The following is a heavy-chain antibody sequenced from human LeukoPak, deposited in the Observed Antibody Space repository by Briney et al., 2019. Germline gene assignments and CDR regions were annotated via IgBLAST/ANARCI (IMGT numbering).Heavy chain of an antibody. CDR1: GGSINNYH. V-gene: IGHV4-59*08. CDR2: IYYSGST. Sequence: SETLSLTCTVSGGSINNYHWSWIRQPPGKGLEWIGYIYYSGSTSYNPSLKSRVTISVDTSKNQFSLKLSSVTAADTAVYYCARPQEGYSYGYGYWGEGTLVTVSS. J-gene: IGHJ4*02. D-gene: IGHD5-18*01. CDR3: ARPQEGYSYGYGY.